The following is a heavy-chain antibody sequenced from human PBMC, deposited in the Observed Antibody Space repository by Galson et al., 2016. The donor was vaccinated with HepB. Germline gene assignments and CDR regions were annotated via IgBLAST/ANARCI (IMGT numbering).Heavy chain of an antibody. V-gene: IGHV4-39*01. CDR1: GGSISSSSYY. D-gene: IGHD2-2*01. J-gene: IGHJ5*02. CDR2: IYHSGST. CDR3: ARLFVFQTLAVVPAAMSYNWFDP. Sequence: SETLSLTCTVSGGSISSSSYYWGWIRQPPGKGLEWIGSIYHSGSTYYNPSLKSRVTISVDTSKNQFSLKLSSVTAADTAVYYCARLFVFQTLAVVPAAMSYNWFDPWGQGTLVTVSS.